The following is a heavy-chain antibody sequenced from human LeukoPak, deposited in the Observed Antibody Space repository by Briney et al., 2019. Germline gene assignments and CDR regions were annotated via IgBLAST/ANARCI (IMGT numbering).Heavy chain of an antibody. CDR1: GVSISSYY. V-gene: IGHV4-59*01. Sequence: SETLSLTCTVSGVSISSYYWTWIRQPPGKGLEWIGYIYYSGSTNYNPSLKSRVTISVDTSKNQFSLKLSSVTAADTAVYYCARGPDPWGQGTLVTVSS. CDR3: ARGPDP. J-gene: IGHJ5*02. CDR2: IYYSGST.